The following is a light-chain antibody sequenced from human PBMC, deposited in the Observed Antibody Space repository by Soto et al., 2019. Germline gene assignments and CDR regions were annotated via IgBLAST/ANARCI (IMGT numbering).Light chain of an antibody. J-gene: IGKJ3*01. V-gene: IGKV1-39*01. CDR1: QSISNH. CDR2: AAS. CDR3: QESYSTPSVT. Sequence: TQSPSSLSASVEDRVSISCRASQSISNHLNWYQQKPGKAPKLLIYAASRLQSGVPSRFSGSGSGTDFTLTISSLQPEDFATYYCQESYSTPSVTFGPGTKVDIK.